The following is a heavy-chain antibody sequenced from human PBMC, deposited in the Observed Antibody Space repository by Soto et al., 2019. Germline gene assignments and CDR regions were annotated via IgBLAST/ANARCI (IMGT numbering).Heavy chain of an antibody. CDR3: AKEGAVVGSVYFQH. J-gene: IGHJ1*01. V-gene: IGHV3-23*01. D-gene: IGHD6-19*01. CDR2: ITGSGDGT. Sequence: EVQLLESGGGLVQPGGSLRLSCAASGFSFSNYAMSWVRQAPGKGLEWVSAITGSGDGTYYDDSMKGRFTISRDNSRNMLYLQMSSLRAEDTAFYYCAKEGAVVGSVYFQHWGQGTLVTVSS. CDR1: GFSFSNYA.